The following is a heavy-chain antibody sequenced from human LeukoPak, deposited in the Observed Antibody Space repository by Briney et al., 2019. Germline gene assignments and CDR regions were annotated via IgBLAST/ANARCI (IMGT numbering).Heavy chain of an antibody. Sequence: GGSLRLSCAASGFTVSDNYMSWVRRAPGKGLEWVSIIYSAGNTYYADSVKGRFTISRDNSKNTLYLQMNSLRAEDTAVYYCARGSDFDYWGRGTLVTVSS. J-gene: IGHJ4*02. CDR2: IYSAGNT. CDR3: ARGSDFDY. CDR1: GFTVSDNY. V-gene: IGHV3-53*01.